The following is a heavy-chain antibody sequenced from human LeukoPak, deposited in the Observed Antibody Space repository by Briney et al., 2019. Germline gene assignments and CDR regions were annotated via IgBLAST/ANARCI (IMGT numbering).Heavy chain of an antibody. V-gene: IGHV3-30*04. Sequence: PGGSLRLSCAASGFTFSSYAMHWVRQAPGKGLEWVAVISYDGSNKYYADSVKGRFTISRDNSKNTLYLQVNSLRAEDTAVYYCARDTRPGIAAAGTFDYWGQGTLVTVSS. CDR1: GFTFSSYA. J-gene: IGHJ4*02. D-gene: IGHD6-13*01. CDR3: ARDTRPGIAAAGTFDY. CDR2: ISYDGSNK.